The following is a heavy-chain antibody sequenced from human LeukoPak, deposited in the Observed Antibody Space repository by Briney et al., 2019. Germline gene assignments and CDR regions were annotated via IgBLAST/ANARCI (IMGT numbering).Heavy chain of an antibody. Sequence: GGSLRLSCAASGFIFTDYGMHWVRQAPGKGLEWLTFIRYDGSDKYYADSVKGRFTISRDNSKNTLSLQMDTLRAEDTAVYYCAKGDISMIPDWGQGTLVTVSS. CDR3: AKGDISMIPD. CDR2: IRYDGSDK. CDR1: GFIFTDYG. D-gene: IGHD3-22*01. J-gene: IGHJ4*02. V-gene: IGHV3-30*02.